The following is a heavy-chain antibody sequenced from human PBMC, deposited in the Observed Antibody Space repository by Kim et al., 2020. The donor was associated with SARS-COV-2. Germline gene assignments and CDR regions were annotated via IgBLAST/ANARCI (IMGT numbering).Heavy chain of an antibody. D-gene: IGHD6-19*01. CDR2: ISSSSSYI. Sequence: GSLRLSCAASGFTFSSYSMNWVRQAPGKGLEWVSSISSSSSYIYYADSVKGRFTISIDNAKNSLYLQMNSLRAEDTAVYYCARTFSSGWYNWFDPWGQGTLVTVSS. CDR3: ARTFSSGWYNWFDP. V-gene: IGHV3-21*01. J-gene: IGHJ5*02. CDR1: GFTFSSYS.